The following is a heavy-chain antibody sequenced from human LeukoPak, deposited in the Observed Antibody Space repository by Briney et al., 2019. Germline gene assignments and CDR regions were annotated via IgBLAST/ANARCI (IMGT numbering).Heavy chain of an antibody. J-gene: IGHJ4*02. CDR1: GGTFNTYP. Sequence: GASVKVSCKASGGTFNTYPITWVRQAPGQGLEWMGRIIPISGIASHAQKFQGRVTITADKSTSTAYMDLSSLRSEDTAVYYCARDDYGSGSYYKLDYWGQGTLVTVSS. V-gene: IGHV1-69*04. CDR3: ARDDYGSGSYYKLDY. CDR2: IIPISGIA. D-gene: IGHD3-10*01.